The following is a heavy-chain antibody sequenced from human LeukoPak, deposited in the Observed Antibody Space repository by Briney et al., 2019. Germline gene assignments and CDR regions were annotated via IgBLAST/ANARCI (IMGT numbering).Heavy chain of an antibody. Sequence: ASVKVSCKASGYTFTGYYMHWVRQAPGRGLEWMGWINPNSGGTNYAQKFQGRVTMTRDTSISTAYMELSRLRSDDTAVYYCARSPSIAARPIDYWGQGTLVTVSS. CDR1: GYTFTGYY. J-gene: IGHJ4*02. V-gene: IGHV1-2*02. CDR2: INPNSGGT. CDR3: ARSPSIAARPIDY. D-gene: IGHD6-6*01.